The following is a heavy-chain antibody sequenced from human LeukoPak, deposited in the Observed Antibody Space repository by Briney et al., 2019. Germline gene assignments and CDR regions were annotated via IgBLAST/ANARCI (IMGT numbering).Heavy chain of an antibody. Sequence: PSETLSLTCTVSGGSISSGDYYWSWIRQHPGKGLEWIGYIYYSGSTYYNPSLKSRVSISVDTSKNQFSLKLTSVTAADTAVYYCARALSRAISWSKWFDPWGQGTLVTVSS. V-gene: IGHV4-31*03. D-gene: IGHD6-13*01. CDR1: GGSISSGDYY. CDR2: IYYSGST. CDR3: ARALSRAISWSKWFDP. J-gene: IGHJ5*02.